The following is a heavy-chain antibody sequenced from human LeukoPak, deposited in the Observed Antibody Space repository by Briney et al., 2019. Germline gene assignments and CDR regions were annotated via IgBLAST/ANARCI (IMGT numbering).Heavy chain of an antibody. V-gene: IGHV3-49*04. CDR3: TSMVMELIDY. CDR2: IRSKAYGGTT. Sequence: GGSLRLSCTASGFTFGDYAMSWVRQAPGKGLEWVGFIRSKAYGGTTEYAASVKGRFTISRDDSKSIAYLQMNSLKTEDTAVYYCTSMVMELIDYWGQGTLVTVSS. J-gene: IGHJ4*02. D-gene: IGHD3-10*01. CDR1: GFTFGDYA.